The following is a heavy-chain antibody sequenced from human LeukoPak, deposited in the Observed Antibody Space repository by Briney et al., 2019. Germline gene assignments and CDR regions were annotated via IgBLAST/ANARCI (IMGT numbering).Heavy chain of an antibody. CDR1: GFTFSSYE. J-gene: IGHJ4*02. Sequence: PGGSLRLSCAASGFTFSSYEMNWVRQAPGKGLEWVSYISSSGSTIYYADSVKGRFTISRDNAKNSLYLQMNSLRAEDTAVYYCARGSSSHFDYWGQGTLVTVSS. CDR3: ARGSSSHFDY. V-gene: IGHV3-48*03. D-gene: IGHD6-6*01. CDR2: ISSSGSTI.